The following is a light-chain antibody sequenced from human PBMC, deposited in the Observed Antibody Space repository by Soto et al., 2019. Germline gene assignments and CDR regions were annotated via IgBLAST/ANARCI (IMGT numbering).Light chain of an antibody. CDR3: QSYDKGLNGYV. V-gene: IGLV1-40*01. Sequence: QSALTQPPSVSGAPGQTVTISCSGSSSNIGSRYDVQWFQQVPGTVPKLVIYGNDNRPSGIPDRFSGSKSGTSASLAITGLQAEDEADYYCQSYDKGLNGYVFGPGTKVTVL. CDR2: GND. J-gene: IGLJ1*01. CDR1: SSNIGSRYD.